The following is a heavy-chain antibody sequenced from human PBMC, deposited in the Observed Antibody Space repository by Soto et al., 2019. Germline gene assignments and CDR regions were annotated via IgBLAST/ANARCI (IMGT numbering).Heavy chain of an antibody. Sequence: LRLSCAASGFTFSSYAMHWVRQAPGKGLEWVAVISYDGSNKYYADSVKGRFTISRDNSKNTLYLQMNSLRAEDTAVYYCARMVRGVTAGGNYWGQGTLVT. V-gene: IGHV3-30-3*01. CDR1: GFTFSSYA. J-gene: IGHJ4*02. D-gene: IGHD3-10*01. CDR2: ISYDGSNK. CDR3: ARMVRGVTAGGNY.